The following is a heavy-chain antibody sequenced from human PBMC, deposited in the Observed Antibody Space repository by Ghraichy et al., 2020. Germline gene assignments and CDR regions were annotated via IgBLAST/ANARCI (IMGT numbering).Heavy chain of an antibody. CDR1: GFTFSSYA. Sequence: GGSLRLSCAASGFTFSSYAMSWVRQAPGRGLEWVSGIGGSGGSTYYADSVKGRFTISRDNSKNTLSLQMNSLIAEDTAVYYCAKDEYYYGSGTSGYWGQGTLVTVSS. J-gene: IGHJ4*02. CDR2: IGGSGGST. D-gene: IGHD3-10*01. CDR3: AKDEYYYGSGTSGY. V-gene: IGHV3-23*01.